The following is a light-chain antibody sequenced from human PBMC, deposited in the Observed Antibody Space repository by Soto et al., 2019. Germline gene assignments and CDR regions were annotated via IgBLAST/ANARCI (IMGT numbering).Light chain of an antibody. Sequence: DIQMTHSPSSLSSSLVYRVTITCEASQHISNNLNWHQQKPGKAPKLLIYKASTLKSGVPSRFSGSGSGTEFTLTISSLQPDDFATYYCQHYNSYSEAFGQGTKVDIK. CDR3: QHYNSYSEA. CDR2: KAS. V-gene: IGKV1-5*03. J-gene: IGKJ1*01. CDR1: QHISNN.